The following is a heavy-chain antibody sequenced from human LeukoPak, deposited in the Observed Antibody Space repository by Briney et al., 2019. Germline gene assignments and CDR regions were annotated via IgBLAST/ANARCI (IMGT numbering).Heavy chain of an antibody. CDR1: GYTFTGYY. CDR3: GCSSSPPQPRFDY. V-gene: IGHV1-69*05. J-gene: IGHJ4*02. CDR2: IIPIFGTA. Sequence: SVKVSCKASGYTFTGYYMHWVRQAPGQGLEWMGGIIPIFGTANYAQKFQGRVTITTDESTSTAYMELSSLRSEDTAVYYCGCSSSPPQPRFDYWGQGTLVTVSS. D-gene: IGHD6-6*01.